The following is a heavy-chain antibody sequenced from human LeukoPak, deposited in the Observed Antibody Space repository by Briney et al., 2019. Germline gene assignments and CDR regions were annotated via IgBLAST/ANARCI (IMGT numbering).Heavy chain of an antibody. CDR2: ISGSGGST. Sequence: GGSLRLSCAASGFTFSSYAMSWVRQAPGKGLEWVSAISGSGGSTYCADSVKGRFTISRDNSKNTPYLQMNSLRAEDTAVYYCAKDPCSSASCYPYNWFDPWGQGTLVTVSS. V-gene: IGHV3-23*01. CDR1: GFTFSSYA. J-gene: IGHJ5*02. D-gene: IGHD2-2*01. CDR3: AKDPCSSASCYPYNWFDP.